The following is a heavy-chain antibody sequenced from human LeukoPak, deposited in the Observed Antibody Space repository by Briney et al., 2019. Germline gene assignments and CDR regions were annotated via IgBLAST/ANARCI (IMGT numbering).Heavy chain of an antibody. D-gene: IGHD1-20*01. Sequence: SETLSVTCAVSGGSFSGYYWSWIRQPPGKGLEWIGDINHTGSTNYNPSIKSRVTISVDTSKNQFSLKQRSMTAADTAVYYCARGITGNNWFDPWGQGTLVTVSS. CDR2: INHTGST. J-gene: IGHJ5*02. V-gene: IGHV4-34*01. CDR1: GGSFSGYY. CDR3: ARGITGNNWFDP.